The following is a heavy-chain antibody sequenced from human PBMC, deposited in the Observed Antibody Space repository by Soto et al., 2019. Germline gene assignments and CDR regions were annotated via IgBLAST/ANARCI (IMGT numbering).Heavy chain of an antibody. V-gene: IGHV3-33*01. CDR1: GFTFSSYG. CDR3: ARDRSSSNDAFDI. J-gene: IGHJ3*02. D-gene: IGHD6-13*01. CDR2: IWYDASNK. Sequence: GGSLRLSCAASGFTFSSYGMHWVRQAPGKGLEWVAVIWYDASNKYYADSVKGRFTISRDNSKNTLYLQMSSLRAEDTAVYYCARDRSSSNDAFDIWGQGTMVTVSS.